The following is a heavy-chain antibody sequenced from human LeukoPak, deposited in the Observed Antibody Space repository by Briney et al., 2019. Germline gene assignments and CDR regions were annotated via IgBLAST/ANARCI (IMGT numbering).Heavy chain of an antibody. CDR2: IWYDGSNK. V-gene: IGHV3-33*01. Sequence: GGSLRLSCAASGFTFSSYGMHWVRQAPGKGLEWVAVIWYDGSNKYYADSVKGRFTISRDNSKNTLYLQMNSLRAEDTAVYYCAGESRMYYYYYGMDVWGQGTTVTVSS. D-gene: IGHD1-14*01. CDR1: GFTFSSYG. J-gene: IGHJ6*02. CDR3: AGESRMYYYYYGMDV.